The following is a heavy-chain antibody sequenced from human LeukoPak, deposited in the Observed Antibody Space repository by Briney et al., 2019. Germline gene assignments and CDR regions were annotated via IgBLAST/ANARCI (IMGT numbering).Heavy chain of an antibody. CDR2: ISGSGGST. CDR3: ANRGYSILQQLMTYYYDSSGYYGDYFDY. D-gene: IGHD3-22*01. CDR1: GFTFSSYA. Sequence: PGRSLRLSCAASGFTFSSYAMSWVRPAPGKGLGWVSAISGSGGSTSYADSVKGRFTISRDNSKNTLYLQMNSLRAEDTAVYYCANRGYSILQQLMTYYYDSSGYYGDYFDYWGQGTLVTVSS. V-gene: IGHV3-23*01. J-gene: IGHJ4*02.